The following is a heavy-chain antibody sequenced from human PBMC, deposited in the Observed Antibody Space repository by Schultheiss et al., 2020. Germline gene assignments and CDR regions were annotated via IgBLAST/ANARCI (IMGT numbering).Heavy chain of an antibody. CDR1: GFTFSSYA. V-gene: IGHV3-30*03. D-gene: IGHD2-2*02. CDR2: ISYDGSNK. J-gene: IGHJ2*01. Sequence: GGSLRLSCAASGFTFSSYAMSWVRQAPGKGLEWVAVISYDGSNKYYADSVKGRFTISRDNSKNTLYLQMNSLRAEDTAVYYCARIPVTGWYFDLWGRGTLVTVSS. CDR3: ARIPVTGWYFDL.